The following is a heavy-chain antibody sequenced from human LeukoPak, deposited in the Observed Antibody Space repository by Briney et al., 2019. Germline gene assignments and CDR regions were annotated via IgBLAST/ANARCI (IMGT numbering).Heavy chain of an antibody. CDR2: ISGSGGST. CDR1: GFIFSSYA. CDR3: ARELYCSGGTCSNDYYYYYYMDV. J-gene: IGHJ6*03. D-gene: IGHD2-15*01. Sequence: GGSLRLSCAASGFIFSSYAMSWVRQAPGKGLEWVSTISGSGGSTYYADSVKGRFTISRDNAKNSLYLQMNSLRAEDTAVYYCARELYCSGGTCSNDYYYYYYMDVWGKGTTVTVSS. V-gene: IGHV3-23*01.